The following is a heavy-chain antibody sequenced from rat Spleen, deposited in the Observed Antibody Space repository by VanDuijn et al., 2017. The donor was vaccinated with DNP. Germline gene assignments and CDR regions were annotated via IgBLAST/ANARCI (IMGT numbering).Heavy chain of an antibody. CDR2: VNTGGGIT. D-gene: IGHD5-1*01. J-gene: IGHJ3*01. CDR1: GFTFSSYD. V-gene: IGHV5S13*01. Sequence: EVQLVESGGGLLQPGRSLKLSCAASGFTFSSYDMAWVRQAPSKGLEWVASVNTGGGITYYRDSVKGRFIVSRDNAQNSLFLQMTNLGSGDTATYYCVTRGTGPDNWFAYWGQGTLVTVSS. CDR3: VTRGTGPDNWFAY.